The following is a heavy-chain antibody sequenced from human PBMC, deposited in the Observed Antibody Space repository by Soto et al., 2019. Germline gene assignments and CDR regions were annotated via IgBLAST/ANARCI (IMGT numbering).Heavy chain of an antibody. CDR1: GFTFSSYA. CDR3: AKTGTTHFDY. V-gene: IGHV3-23*01. J-gene: IGHJ4*02. Sequence: GGSLRLSCAASGFTFSSYAVNWVRQAPGKGLEWVSAISGGGDSTYYADSVKGRFTISRENSKNTLYLQMNSLIAEDTAVYYCAKTGTTHFDYWGQGTLVTVSS. CDR2: ISGGGDST. D-gene: IGHD1-1*01.